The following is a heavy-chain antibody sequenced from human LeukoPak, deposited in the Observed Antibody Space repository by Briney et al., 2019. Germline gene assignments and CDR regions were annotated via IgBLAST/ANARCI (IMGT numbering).Heavy chain of an antibody. J-gene: IGHJ4*02. CDR2: ISWNSGSI. Sequence: GRSLRLSCAASGFTFDDYAMHWVRQAPGKGLEWVSGISWNSGSIGYADSVKGRFTISRDNAKNSLYLQMNSLRAEDTALYYCAKDTGRTCYYDSSGFFDYWGQGTLVTVSS. V-gene: IGHV3-9*01. D-gene: IGHD3-22*01. CDR3: AKDTGRTCYYDSSGFFDY. CDR1: GFTFDDYA.